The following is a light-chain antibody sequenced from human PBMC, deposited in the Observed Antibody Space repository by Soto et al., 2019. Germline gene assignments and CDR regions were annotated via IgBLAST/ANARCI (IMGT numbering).Light chain of an antibody. CDR2: DAY. Sequence: EVVLTQSPVTLSLSPGERATLSCRASQSFRGLLAWYQQKPGQAPRLLLYDAYNRATGIPPRFSGSGSGTYFTLTISSLEPEDSAVYYCQQRHMWPITFVQGTRLEIK. J-gene: IGKJ5*01. V-gene: IGKV3-11*01. CDR1: QSFRGL. CDR3: QQRHMWPIT.